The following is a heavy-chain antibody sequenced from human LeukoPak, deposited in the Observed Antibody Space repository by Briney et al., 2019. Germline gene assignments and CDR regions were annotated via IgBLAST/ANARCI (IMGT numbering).Heavy chain of an antibody. D-gene: IGHD3-10*01. Sequence: GGSLRLSCAASGFTFSSYAMHWVRQAPGKGLEWVAVISYDGSNKYYADSVKGRFTISRDNAKNSLYLQMNSLRAEDTALYYCAKDTMYYGSNWFDPWGQGTLVTVSS. J-gene: IGHJ5*02. V-gene: IGHV3-30-3*01. CDR3: AKDTMYYGSNWFDP. CDR2: ISYDGSNK. CDR1: GFTFSSYA.